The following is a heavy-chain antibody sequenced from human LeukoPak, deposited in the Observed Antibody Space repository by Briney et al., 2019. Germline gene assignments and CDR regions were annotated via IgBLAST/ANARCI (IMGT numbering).Heavy chain of an antibody. V-gene: IGHV3-74*01. J-gene: IGHJ4*02. CDR2: INSDGSST. CDR3: ARDLGDTGTLLDS. CDR1: GFTFSSYW. D-gene: IGHD5-18*01. Sequence: PGRSLRLSCAASGFTFSSYWMHWVRQAPGKGLVWVSRINSDGSSTTYAESVKGRFTISRDNAKNTLYLQMNSLRAEDTAVYYCARDLGDTGTLLDSWGQGTLVTVSS.